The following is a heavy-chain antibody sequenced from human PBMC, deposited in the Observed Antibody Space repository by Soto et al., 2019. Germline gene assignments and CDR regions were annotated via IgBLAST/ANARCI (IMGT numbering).Heavy chain of an antibody. Sequence: EVQLVESGGGLVQPGGSLRLSCAASGFTFSSYEINWVRQAPGKGLEWISYISSSGSTIYYADSVKGRFTISRDNAKKSMYLQMNSLRAEDTAVYYCARKGSVPYGMDVWGQGTTVTVSS. V-gene: IGHV3-48*03. CDR2: ISSSGSTI. CDR3: ARKGSVPYGMDV. J-gene: IGHJ6*02. CDR1: GFTFSSYE. D-gene: IGHD2-2*01.